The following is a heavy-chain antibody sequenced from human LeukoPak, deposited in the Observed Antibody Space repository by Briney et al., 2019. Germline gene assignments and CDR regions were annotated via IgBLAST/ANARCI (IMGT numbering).Heavy chain of an antibody. CDR3: ASIAVAGTSSAFDI. D-gene: IGHD6-19*01. CDR2: INPNSGGT. J-gene: IGHJ3*02. Sequence: ASVKVSCTASGYTFTGYDMHWVRQAPGQGLEWMGWINPNSGGTNYAQKFQGRVTMTRDTSISTAYMELSRLRSDDTAVYYCASIAVAGTSSAFDIWGQGTMVTVSS. CDR1: GYTFTGYD. V-gene: IGHV1-2*02.